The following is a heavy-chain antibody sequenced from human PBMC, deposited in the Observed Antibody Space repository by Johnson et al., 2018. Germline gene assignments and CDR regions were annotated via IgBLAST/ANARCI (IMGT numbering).Heavy chain of an antibody. J-gene: IGHJ4*02. CDR1: GFTFSDHY. CDR3: SRVPDSGGWGPFDY. V-gene: IGHV3-72*01. Sequence: EVQLVESGGGLVQPGGSLRLSCAASGFTFSDHYMDWVRQAPGKGLEWVGRMRNKANSYTTEYAASVKESFIISRDISKNSVALQMNSLKTEDTAVYYCSRVPDSGGWGPFDYWGQGVLVTVSS. CDR2: MRNKANSYTT. D-gene: IGHD6-19*01.